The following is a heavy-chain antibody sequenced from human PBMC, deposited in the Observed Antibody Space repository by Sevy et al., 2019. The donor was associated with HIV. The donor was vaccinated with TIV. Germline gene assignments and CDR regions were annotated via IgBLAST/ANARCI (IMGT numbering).Heavy chain of an antibody. Sequence: GGSLRLSCAASGFTFSSYAMIWVRQAPGKGLEWVSGITGSGGSTYDADSVKGRFTISRDNSKNTVYLHMNSLRAEDTAVYNCAKDGHYYDTSGYSLNYFAYWGQGTLVTVSS. CDR3: AKDGHYYDTSGYSLNYFAY. D-gene: IGHD3-22*01. CDR2: ITGSGGST. V-gene: IGHV3-23*01. CDR1: GFTFSSYA. J-gene: IGHJ4*02.